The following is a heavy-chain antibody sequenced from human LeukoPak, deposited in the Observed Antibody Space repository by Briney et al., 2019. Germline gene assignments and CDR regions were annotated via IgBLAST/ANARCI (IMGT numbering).Heavy chain of an antibody. J-gene: IGHJ4*02. CDR3: ARYAVGATTNDY. Sequence: PVASVKVSCKASGYTFTSYDINWVRQATGQGLEWMGWMNPNSGNTGYAQKFQGRVTMTRNTSISTAYMELSSLRSEDTAVYYCARYAVGATTNDYWGQGTLVTVSS. CDR2: MNPNSGNT. D-gene: IGHD1-26*01. CDR1: GYTFTSYD. V-gene: IGHV1-8*01.